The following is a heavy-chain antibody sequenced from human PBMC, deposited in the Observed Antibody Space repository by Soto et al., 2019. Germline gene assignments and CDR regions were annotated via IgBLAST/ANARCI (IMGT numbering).Heavy chain of an antibody. CDR1: GYTFTSYT. J-gene: IGHJ1*01. V-gene: IGHV1-18*01. CDR3: ARGGYSSGWYSGGKYFQH. Sequence: ASVKVSCKASGYTFTSYTITWVRQAPGQGLEWMGWISAYNGNTNYAQKLQGRVTMTTDTSTSTADKALRSLRCEETAVYYCARGGYSSGWYSGGKYFQHWGQGTLVTVSS. D-gene: IGHD6-19*01. CDR2: ISAYNGNT.